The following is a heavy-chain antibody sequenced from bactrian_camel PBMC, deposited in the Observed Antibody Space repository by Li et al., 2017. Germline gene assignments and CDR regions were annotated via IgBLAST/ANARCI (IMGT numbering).Heavy chain of an antibody. CDR2: IYAYTSRGST. CDR3: AARDYGLCEKMIEYNS. J-gene: IGHJ4*01. V-gene: IGHV3S1*01. CDR1: GYTYRGKC. D-gene: IGHD4*01. Sequence: QLVESGGGSVQAGGSLTLSCVASGYTYRGKCMAWFRQIPGQEREGIAAIYAYTSRGSTYYDDSVKGRFSISVDVAKNMLYLQMNSLKPEDTAKYYCAARDYGLCEKMIEYNSWGQGTQVTVS.